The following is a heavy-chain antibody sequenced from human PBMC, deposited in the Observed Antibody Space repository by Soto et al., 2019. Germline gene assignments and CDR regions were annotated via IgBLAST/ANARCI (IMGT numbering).Heavy chain of an antibody. V-gene: IGHV1-69*13. J-gene: IGHJ6*02. CDR1: GGTFSSYA. D-gene: IGHD5-12*01. CDR3: ARFVDIVATIPVGMDV. CDR2: IIPIFGTA. Sequence: GASVKVSCKASGGTFSSYAISWVRQAPGQGLEWMGGIIPIFGTASYAQKFQGRVTITADESTSTAYMELSSLRSEDTAVYYCARFVDIVATIPVGMDVWGQGTTVTVSS.